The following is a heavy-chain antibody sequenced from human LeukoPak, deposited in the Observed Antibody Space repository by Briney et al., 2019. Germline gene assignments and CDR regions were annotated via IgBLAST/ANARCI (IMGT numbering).Heavy chain of an antibody. V-gene: IGHV4-34*01. CDR1: GGSFSGYY. CDR3: ARGYSGYDDAFDI. CDR2: INHSGST. D-gene: IGHD5-12*01. J-gene: IGHJ3*02. Sequence: SETLSLTCAVYGGSFSGYYWSWIRQPPGKGLEWIGEINHSGSTNYNPSLKSRATISVDTSKNQFSLKLSSVTAADTAVYYCARGYSGYDDAFDIWGQGTMVTVSS.